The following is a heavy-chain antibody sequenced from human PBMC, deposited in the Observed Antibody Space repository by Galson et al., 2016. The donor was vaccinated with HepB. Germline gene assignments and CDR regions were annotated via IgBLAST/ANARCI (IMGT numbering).Heavy chain of an antibody. CDR3: TRNSGGNSRGPTD. CDR2: MRAKTYSGTT. V-gene: IGHV3-49*03. CDR1: GFTYGDYA. Sequence: SLRLSCATSGFTYGDYAMGWFRQAPGKGLEWVSVMRAKTYSGTTEVAASVKGRFIISRDDSKSIAYLQMNSLKTEDTAGYYCTRNSGGNSRGPTDWGQGTLVTVSP. D-gene: IGHD4-23*01. J-gene: IGHJ4*02.